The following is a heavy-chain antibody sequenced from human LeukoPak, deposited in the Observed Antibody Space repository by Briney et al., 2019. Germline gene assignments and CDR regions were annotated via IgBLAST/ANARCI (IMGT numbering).Heavy chain of an antibody. CDR3: ARDEEYYYDSSGYSDY. CDR1: GFTFSSYG. D-gene: IGHD3-22*01. V-gene: IGHV3-7*01. CDR2: IKQDGSEK. Sequence: GGSLRLSCAASGFTFSSYGMSWVRQPPGKGLEWVANIKQDGSEKYYVDSVKGRFTISRDNAKNSLYLQMNSLRAEDTAVYYCARDEEYYYDSSGYSDYWGQGTLVTVSS. J-gene: IGHJ4*02.